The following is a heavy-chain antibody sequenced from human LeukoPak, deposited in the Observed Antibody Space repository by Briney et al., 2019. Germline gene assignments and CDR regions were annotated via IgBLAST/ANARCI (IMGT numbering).Heavy chain of an antibody. CDR1: GIIFSNYW. Sequence: GSLRLSCAASGIIFSNYWMHWVRQAPGKGLVWVSRINRDGSSTSYADSVKGRFTISRDSAKNTLYLQMNSLRAEDTAVYYCARGGGYSYGSFDYWGQGTLVTVSS. CDR2: INRDGSST. CDR3: ARGGGYSYGSFDY. D-gene: IGHD5-18*01. V-gene: IGHV3-74*01. J-gene: IGHJ4*02.